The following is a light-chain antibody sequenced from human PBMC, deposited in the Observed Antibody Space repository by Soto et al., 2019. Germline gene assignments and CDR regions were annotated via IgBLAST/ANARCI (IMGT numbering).Light chain of an antibody. V-gene: IGLV2-14*01. J-gene: IGLJ3*02. Sequence: QSALTQPASVSGSPGQSITISCTGTSSDVGAYNYVSWYQQHPGKAPKLMIYDVTNRPSGVSSRFSGSKSGNTASLTISGLQAEDEADYYCALWDDSLHNWVFGGGTKVTVL. CDR3: ALWDDSLHNWV. CDR2: DVT. CDR1: SSDVGAYNY.